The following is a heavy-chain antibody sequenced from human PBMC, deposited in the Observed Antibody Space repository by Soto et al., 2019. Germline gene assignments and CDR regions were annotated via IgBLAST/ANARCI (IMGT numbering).Heavy chain of an antibody. J-gene: IGHJ5*02. CDR1: GASISSSNW. CDR2: IYHSGST. CDR3: ARGSTWYRNYFDT. D-gene: IGHD6-13*01. Sequence: HVQLQQSGPGLVKPSGTLSLTCAVSGASISSSNWWSWVRQPPGKGPEWIGEIYHSGSTSYNPSLRXRXXISVDRSKDQFSLKLTSITAADTAVYYCARGSTWYRNYFDTWGQGTLVTVSS. V-gene: IGHV4-4*02.